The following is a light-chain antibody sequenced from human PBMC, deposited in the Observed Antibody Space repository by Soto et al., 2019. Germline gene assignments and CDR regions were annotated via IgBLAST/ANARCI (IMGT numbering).Light chain of an antibody. CDR1: SSDIINYSY. CDR3: SSKTSTSTLL. CDR2: DVS. Sequence: QSVLTQPASVSGSPGQSITISCSGSSSDIINYSYVSWYQQHPGQAPKLMIYDVSNRPSGISNRFSGSKSGNTASLTISGLQAEDEADYYCSSKTSTSTLLFGGGTKLTVL. V-gene: IGLV2-14*03. J-gene: IGLJ2*01.